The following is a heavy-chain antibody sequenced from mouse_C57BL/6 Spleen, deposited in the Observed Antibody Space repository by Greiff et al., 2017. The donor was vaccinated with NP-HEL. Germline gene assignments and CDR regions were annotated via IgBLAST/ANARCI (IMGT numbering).Heavy chain of an antibody. CDR2: IYPGSGST. Sequence: QVQLQQPGAELVKPGASVKMSCKASGYTFTSYWITWVKQRPGQGLEWIGDIYPGSGSTNYNEKFKSKATLTVDTSSSTAYMQLSSLTSEDSAVYCCERRVLYEPLDYRRKGNTLTVSS. D-gene: IGHD1-3*01. CDR3: ERRVLYEPLDY. V-gene: IGHV1-55*01. J-gene: IGHJ2*01. CDR1: GYTFTSYW.